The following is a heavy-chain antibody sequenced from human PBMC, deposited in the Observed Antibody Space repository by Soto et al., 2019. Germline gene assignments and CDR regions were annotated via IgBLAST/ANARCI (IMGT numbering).Heavy chain of an antibody. CDR1: GFMFTYYW. CDR3: ASAGYCDGARFSTRNY. J-gene: IGHJ4*02. Sequence: GGYLRLSCVFSGFMFTYYWMSWVRQAPGKGMERVASISKDGTEKYYLESEEVRLTISRDNAKNSLYLQMNSLRDEDSAMYYCASAGYCDGARFSTRNYWGQGTLVTVSS. CDR2: ISKDGTEK. V-gene: IGHV3-7*01. D-gene: IGHD2-15*01.